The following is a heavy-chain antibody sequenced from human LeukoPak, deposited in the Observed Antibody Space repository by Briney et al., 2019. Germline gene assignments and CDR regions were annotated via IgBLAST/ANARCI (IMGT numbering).Heavy chain of an antibody. D-gene: IGHD2-15*01. J-gene: IGHJ1*01. CDR1: GFTFSSYA. CDR2: ISGSGGST. Sequence: PGGSLRLSCAASGFTFSSYALSWVRQAPGKGLEWVSAISGSGGSTYYADSVKGRFTISRDNSENTLYLQMDSLRADDTALYYCVKVAVTSFPFYFHHWGQGTLVTVSS. CDR3: VKVAVTSFPFYFHH. V-gene: IGHV3-23*01.